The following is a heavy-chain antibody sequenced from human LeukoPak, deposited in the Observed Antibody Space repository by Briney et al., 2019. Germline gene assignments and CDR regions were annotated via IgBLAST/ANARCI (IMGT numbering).Heavy chain of an antibody. CDR2: ISQDGSIT. J-gene: IGHJ4*02. Sequence: GGSLRLSCAASGFTFSNYWLHWVRQAPGEGLVWASRISQDGSITNHANSGKGRITITRDNTNNSQYLQMNSLRAEDTAVYYCARVVGDAGYYFDYWGQGTLVTVSS. V-gene: IGHV3-74*01. CDR3: ARVVGDAGYYFDY. D-gene: IGHD2-21*01. CDR1: GFTFSNYW.